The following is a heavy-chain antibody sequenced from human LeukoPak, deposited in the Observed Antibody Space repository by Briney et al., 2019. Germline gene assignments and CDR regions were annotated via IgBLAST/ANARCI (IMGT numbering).Heavy chain of an antibody. CDR1: GNSFTNNW. Sequence: GESLKISCKGSGNSFTNNWIAWVRQMPGKGLEWMGIINPDDSDTQYSPAFQGQVTISADKSISTAYLQWSSLKASDTAMYYCVKRRRDVRDTSSRDPDYWGRGTLVTVSS. CDR3: VKRRRDVRDTSSRDPDY. V-gene: IGHV5-51*01. D-gene: IGHD3-22*01. CDR2: INPDDSDT. J-gene: IGHJ4*02.